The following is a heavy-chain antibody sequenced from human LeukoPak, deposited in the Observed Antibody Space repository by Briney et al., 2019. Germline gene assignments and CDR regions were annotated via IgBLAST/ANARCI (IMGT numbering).Heavy chain of an antibody. CDR3: TRETAFDF. Sequence: GGSLRLSCVGSGFIFNDYSMNWVRQAPGKGPEWVSYIGSRCSTIYYADSVKGRFTISRDNAKNSLYLQMNSLRAEDSAVYYCTRETAFDFWGQGTVVTVSS. CDR2: IGSRCSTI. CDR1: GFIFNDYS. J-gene: IGHJ3*01. V-gene: IGHV3-48*04.